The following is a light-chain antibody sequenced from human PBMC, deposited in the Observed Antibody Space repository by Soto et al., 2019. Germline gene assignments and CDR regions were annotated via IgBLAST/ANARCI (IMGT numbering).Light chain of an antibody. CDR2: EVY. J-gene: IGLJ1*01. CDR3: SSYVGTNSYV. Sequence: QSALTQPPSASGSPGQSVTISCTGTSSDDGGYNYVSWYQQHPGKAPKLIIYEVYKRPSGVPDRFSGSKSGNTAALTVSGFQAEDEADYYCSSYVGTNSYVFGTGTKVTVL. V-gene: IGLV2-8*01. CDR1: SSDDGGYNY.